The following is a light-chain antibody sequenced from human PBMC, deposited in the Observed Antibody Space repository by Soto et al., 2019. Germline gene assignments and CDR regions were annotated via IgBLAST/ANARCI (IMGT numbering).Light chain of an antibody. CDR3: AAWDDRLDVYV. CDR2: STS. Sequence: LTQPPSASGTPGQIVAISCSGSSSNIGSNTVTWYQQLPGTAPKLLIYSTSQRSSGVPGRFSGSKSGASASLSISGLQSEDEADYYCAAWDDRLDVYVFGTGTKVTVL. J-gene: IGLJ1*01. V-gene: IGLV1-44*01. CDR1: SSNIGSNT.